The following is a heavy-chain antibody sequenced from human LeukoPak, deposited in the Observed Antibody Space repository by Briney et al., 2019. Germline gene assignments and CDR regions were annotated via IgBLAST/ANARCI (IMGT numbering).Heavy chain of an antibody. CDR3: ARVGYYDSSGYWVYYFDY. CDR2: IYYSGST. D-gene: IGHD3-22*01. Sequence: SETLSLTCTVSGGSISSYYWSWIRQPPGKGLEWIGYIYYSGSTNYNPSLKSRVTILVDTSKNQFSLKLSSVTAADTAVYYCARVGYYDSSGYWVYYFDYWGQGTLVTVSS. J-gene: IGHJ4*02. CDR1: GGSISSYY. V-gene: IGHV4-59*01.